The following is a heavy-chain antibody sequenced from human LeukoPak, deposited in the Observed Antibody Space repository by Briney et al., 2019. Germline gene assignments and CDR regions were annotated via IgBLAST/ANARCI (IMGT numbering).Heavy chain of an antibody. V-gene: IGHV3-15*01. J-gene: IGHJ4*02. Sequence: GGSLRLSCAASGFTFSNAWMSWARQAPGKGLEWVGRIKSKTDGGTTDYAAPVKGRFTISRDDSKNTLYLQMNSLKTEDTAVYYCTTDAGGYCGGDCYWVDYWGQGTLVTVSS. CDR1: GFTFSNAW. D-gene: IGHD2-21*01. CDR3: TTDAGGYCGGDCYWVDY. CDR2: IKSKTDGGTT.